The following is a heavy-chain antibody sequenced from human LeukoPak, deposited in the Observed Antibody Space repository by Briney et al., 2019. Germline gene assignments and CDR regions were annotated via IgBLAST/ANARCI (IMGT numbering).Heavy chain of an antibody. CDR1: GYTFTSYA. J-gene: IGHJ4*02. D-gene: IGHD2-2*01. CDR2: INANTRNP. Sequence: ASVKVSCKASGYTFTSYAMNWVRQAPGQGLEWMGWINANTRNPTYAQGFTGRFVFSLDTSVSTAYLQISSLKAEDTAVYYCARGTPYCSSTSCYPVDYWAREPWSPSPQ. V-gene: IGHV7-4-1*02. CDR3: ARGTPYCSSTSCYPVDY.